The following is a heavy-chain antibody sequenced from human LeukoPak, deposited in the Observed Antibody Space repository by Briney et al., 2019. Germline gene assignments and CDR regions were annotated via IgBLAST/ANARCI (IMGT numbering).Heavy chain of an antibody. D-gene: IGHD4-17*01. CDR3: ARAVKGGDYGGGYFEY. CDR2: INWSGGST. CDR1: GFTFSKYW. Sequence: GGSLRLSCAASGFTFSKYWMLWVRQAPGKGLEWVSGINWSGGSTGYADSVKGRFTISRDNAKNSLYLQMNSLRAEDTALYYCARAVKGGDYGGGYFEYWGQGTLVTVPS. V-gene: IGHV3-20*04. J-gene: IGHJ4*02.